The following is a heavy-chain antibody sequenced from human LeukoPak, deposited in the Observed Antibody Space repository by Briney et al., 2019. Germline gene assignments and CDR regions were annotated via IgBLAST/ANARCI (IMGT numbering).Heavy chain of an antibody. J-gene: IGHJ4*02. CDR1: GFTFSSYA. D-gene: IGHD2-15*01. Sequence: GGSLRLSCAASGFTFSSYAMSWVRQAPGRGLEWVSAISGSGGSTYYADSVKGRFTISRDNSKNTLYLQMNSLRAEDTAVYYCAKGDLVVAAPYRGDYWGQGTLVTVSS. V-gene: IGHV3-23*01. CDR2: ISGSGGST. CDR3: AKGDLVVAAPYRGDY.